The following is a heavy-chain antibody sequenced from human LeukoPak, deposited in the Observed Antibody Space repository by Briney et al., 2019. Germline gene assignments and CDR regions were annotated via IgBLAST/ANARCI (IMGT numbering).Heavy chain of an antibody. CDR1: GYTFTSYY. CDR2: INPSGGST. Sequence: ASVKVSCKASGYTFTSYYMHWVRQAPGQGLEWMVIINPSGGSTSYAQTLQGRVTMPRDTSTSTVYLELNSLRSEDTAVYYCTKSLGGYYAFDYWGQGTLVTVSS. V-gene: IGHV1-46*01. J-gene: IGHJ4*02. D-gene: IGHD3-22*01. CDR3: TKSLGGYYAFDY.